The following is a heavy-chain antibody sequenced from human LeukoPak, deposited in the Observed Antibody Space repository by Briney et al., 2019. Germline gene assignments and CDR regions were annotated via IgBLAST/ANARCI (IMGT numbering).Heavy chain of an antibody. J-gene: IGHJ6*02. Sequence: GRSLRLSCAASGFTFSSYGMHWVRQAPGKGLEWVAVISYDGSNKYYADSVKGQFTISRDNSKNTLYLQMNSLRAEDTAVYYCAKDAYSSSWYSRYYYYYGMDVWGQGNTVTVSS. CDR2: ISYDGSNK. CDR1: GFTFSSYG. V-gene: IGHV3-30*18. CDR3: AKDAYSSSWYSRYYYYYGMDV. D-gene: IGHD6-13*01.